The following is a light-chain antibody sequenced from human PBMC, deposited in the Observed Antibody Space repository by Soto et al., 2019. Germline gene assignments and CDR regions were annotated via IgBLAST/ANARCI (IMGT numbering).Light chain of an antibody. Sequence: QSVLTQPASVSGSPGQSITISCTGTSSDVGGYSCVSWYQQLPGKAPKLMIYDVSDRPSGVSNRSSGSKSGNTASLTISGLQAEDEADYYCSSYTSSSLYVFGTGTKVTVL. V-gene: IGLV2-14*01. CDR3: SSYTSSSLYV. J-gene: IGLJ1*01. CDR2: DVS. CDR1: SSDVGGYSC.